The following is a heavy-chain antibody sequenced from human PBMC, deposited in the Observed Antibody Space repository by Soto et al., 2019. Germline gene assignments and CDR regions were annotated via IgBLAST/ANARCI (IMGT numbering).Heavy chain of an antibody. Sequence: GASVKVSCKASGGGNLGDYRTTWVRRAPGQGLEWMGGIIPIFGTANYAQKFQGRVTITADESTSTAYMELSSLRSEDTAVYYCARDLDYGDYSGLYGMDVWGQGTTVTVSS. CDR3: ARDLDYGDYSGLYGMDV. V-gene: IGHV1-69*13. J-gene: IGHJ6*02. CDR1: GGGNLGDYR. CDR2: IIPIFGTA. D-gene: IGHD4-17*01.